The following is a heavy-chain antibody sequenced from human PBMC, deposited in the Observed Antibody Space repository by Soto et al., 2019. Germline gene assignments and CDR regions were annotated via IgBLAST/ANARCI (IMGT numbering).Heavy chain of an antibody. CDR3: ARASAASMLRGAIIN. J-gene: IGHJ4*02. V-gene: IGHV4-4*02. D-gene: IGHD3-10*01. Sequence: QVQLQESGPGLMKPSGTLSLTCAFSGGTISSDNWWTWVRQPPGKGLEWIGEMYHSGSTNYSPSLKSRVTISVDKSKNQFSLKLTSVTAADTALYYCARASAASMLRGAIINWGQGTLVTVSS. CDR1: GGTISSDNW. CDR2: MYHSGST.